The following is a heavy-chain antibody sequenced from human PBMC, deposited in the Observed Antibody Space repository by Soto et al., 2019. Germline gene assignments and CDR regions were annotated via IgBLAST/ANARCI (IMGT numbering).Heavy chain of an antibody. CDR2: INHSGST. CDR3: ARARDCTNGVCYRMDV. V-gene: IGHV4-34*01. D-gene: IGHD2-8*01. CDR1: GGSFSGYY. Sequence: PSETLSLTCAVYGGSFSGYYWSWIRQPPGKGLEWIGEINHSGSTNYNPSLKSRVTISVDTSKNQFSLKLSSVTAADTAVYYCARARDCTNGVCYRMDVWGQGTTVTVSS. J-gene: IGHJ6*02.